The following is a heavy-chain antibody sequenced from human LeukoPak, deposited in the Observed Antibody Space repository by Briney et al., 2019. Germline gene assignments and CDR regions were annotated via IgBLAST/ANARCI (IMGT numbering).Heavy chain of an antibody. J-gene: IGHJ3*02. CDR3: ARAEYSYGLGRDAFDI. Sequence: PSETLSLTCSVSGGSISRYYWSWIRQPPGKGLEWIGYGSTNYNHSLKSRVTISVDTSKNQFSVKLSSVTAADTAVYYCARAEYSYGLGRDAFDIWGQGTMVTVSS. V-gene: IGHV4-59*01. CDR1: GGSISRYY. CDR2: GST. D-gene: IGHD5-18*01.